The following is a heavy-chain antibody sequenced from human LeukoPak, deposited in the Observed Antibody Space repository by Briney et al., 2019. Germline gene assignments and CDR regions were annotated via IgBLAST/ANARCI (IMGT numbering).Heavy chain of an antibody. J-gene: IGHJ4*02. CDR3: ARDHDSSGYPVDY. V-gene: IGHV3-23*01. Sequence: PGGSLRLSCAASGFSFSSYVMNWVRQAPGKGLEWVSGISGSGGSTYYTDSVKGRFTISRDNSKNSLYLQMNSLRDEDTAVYYCARDHDSSGYPVDYWGQGTLVTVSS. D-gene: IGHD3-22*01. CDR2: ISGSGGST. CDR1: GFSFSSYV.